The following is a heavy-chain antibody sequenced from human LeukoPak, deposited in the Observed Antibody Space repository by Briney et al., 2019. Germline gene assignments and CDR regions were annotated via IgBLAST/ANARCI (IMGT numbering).Heavy chain of an antibody. CDR2: IVVGSGNT. D-gene: IGHD6-13*01. CDR1: GFTFTSSA. V-gene: IGHV1-58*01. Sequence: SVNVSCKASGFTFTSSAVQWVRQARGQRLEWIGWIVVGSGNTNYAQKFQERVTITRDMSTSTAYMELSSLRSEDTAVYYCAAVSAYKQQLPPDYWGQGTLVTVSS. J-gene: IGHJ4*02. CDR3: AAVSAYKQQLPPDY.